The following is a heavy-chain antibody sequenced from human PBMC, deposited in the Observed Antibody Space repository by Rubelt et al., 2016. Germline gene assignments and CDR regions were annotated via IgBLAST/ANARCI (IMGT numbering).Heavy chain of an antibody. CDR3: ARIPGSGSSEINWFDP. Sequence: EVQLVQSGAEVKKPGESLRISCKGSGYSFTSYWISWVRQLPGKGLEWMGRVDHSDSYTNYRPSFQGHVTISADTSSSTAYLQWSSLKASDTAMYYCARIPGSGSSEINWFDPWGQGTLVTVSS. D-gene: IGHD3-10*01. J-gene: IGHJ5*02. CDR2: VDHSDSYT. V-gene: IGHV5-10-1*03. CDR1: GYSFTSYW.